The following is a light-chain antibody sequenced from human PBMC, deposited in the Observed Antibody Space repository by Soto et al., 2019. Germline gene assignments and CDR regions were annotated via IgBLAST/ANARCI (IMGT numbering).Light chain of an antibody. Sequence: DIQMTQSPSSVSASVGDRVTITCRSSDDISTWLAWYQQKPGKAPKLLIYAASSLQSGVPSRFSGSGSGTDFTLTISSLQPEDFANYYCQHAASFPLITFCQGTRLDIK. CDR1: DDISTW. CDR2: AAS. V-gene: IGKV1-12*01. J-gene: IGKJ5*01. CDR3: QHAASFPLIT.